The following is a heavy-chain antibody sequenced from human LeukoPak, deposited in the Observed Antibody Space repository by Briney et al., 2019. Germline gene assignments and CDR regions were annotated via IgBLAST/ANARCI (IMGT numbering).Heavy chain of an antibody. Sequence: SVKVSCKASGGTFSSYATSWVRQAPGQGLEWMGGIIPIFGTANYAQKFQGRVTITTDESTSTAYMELSSLRSEDTAVYYCAAGGTSPSSPFDYWGQGTLVTVSS. CDR1: GGTFSSYA. V-gene: IGHV1-69*05. CDR3: AAGGTSPSSPFDY. CDR2: IIPIFGTA. J-gene: IGHJ4*02. D-gene: IGHD2-2*01.